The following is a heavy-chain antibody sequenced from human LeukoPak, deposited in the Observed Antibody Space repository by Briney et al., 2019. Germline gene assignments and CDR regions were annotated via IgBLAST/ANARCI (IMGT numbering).Heavy chain of an antibody. CDR3: ARHGGYSSSSSPC. J-gene: IGHJ4*02. CDR1: GGSISSSSYY. CDR2: IYYSGST. V-gene: IGHV4-39*01. D-gene: IGHD6-6*01. Sequence: PSETLSLTCTVSGGSISSSSYYWGWIRQPPGKGLEWIGSIYYSGSTYYNPSLKSRVTISVDTSKNQFSLKLSSVTAADTAVYYCARHGGYSSSSSPCWGQGTLVTVSS.